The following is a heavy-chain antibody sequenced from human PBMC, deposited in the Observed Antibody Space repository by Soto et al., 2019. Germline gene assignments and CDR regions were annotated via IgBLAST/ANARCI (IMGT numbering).Heavy chain of an antibody. CDR1: GDSIGTYN. Sequence: PSETLSLTCTVSGDSIGTYNWGWIRQPPGKRLEWIGYIYSNGGTSYNPALKSRVTISADTSTKQFSLRLSSVTAADTAVYYCVRQGIGALHGLVDVWAQGTTVTVSS. CDR2: IYSNGGT. CDR3: VRQGIGALHGLVDV. D-gene: IGHD1-26*01. V-gene: IGHV4-59*08. J-gene: IGHJ6*02.